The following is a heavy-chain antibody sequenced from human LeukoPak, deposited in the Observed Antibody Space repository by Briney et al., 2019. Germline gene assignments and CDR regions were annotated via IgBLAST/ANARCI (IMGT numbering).Heavy chain of an antibody. D-gene: IGHD1-26*01. Sequence: SVKVSFTASGGTFSSYSISWVRQAPGQGLEWMGGIIPIFGTANYAQKFQGRVSITADESTSTAYMELSSLRSEDTAVYYCAAEPYPGGEYWGQGTLVTVSS. CDR3: AAEPYPGGEY. J-gene: IGHJ4*02. CDR2: IIPIFGTA. CDR1: GGTFSSYS. V-gene: IGHV1-69*13.